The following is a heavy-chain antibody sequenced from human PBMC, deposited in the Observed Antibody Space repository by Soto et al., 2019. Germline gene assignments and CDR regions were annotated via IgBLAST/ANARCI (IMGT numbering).Heavy chain of an antibody. D-gene: IGHD6-19*01. CDR2: ISGSGGST. V-gene: IGHV3-23*01. CDR1: GFTFSSYA. Sequence: EVQLLESGGGLVQPGGSLRLSCAASGFTFSSYAMSWVRQAPGKGLEWVSAISGSGGSTYYADSVKGRFTISRDNSKNPLYLQMNSLRAEDTAVYYCAKDAMVRQWLARWYFDLWGRGTLVTVSA. CDR3: AKDAMVRQWLARWYFDL. J-gene: IGHJ2*01.